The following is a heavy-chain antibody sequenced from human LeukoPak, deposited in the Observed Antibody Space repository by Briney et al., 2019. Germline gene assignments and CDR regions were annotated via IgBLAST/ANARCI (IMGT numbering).Heavy chain of an antibody. V-gene: IGHV3-49*04. J-gene: IGHJ4*02. CDR2: IRSKAFGGTP. CDR3: TRNTVTVHFDY. Sequence: GGSLRLSCSASGFTFDDYAVSWVRQAPGKGLEWVGFIRSKAFGGTPEYAASVRGRFTISRDDSKSIAYLQMNSLKTEDTAVYYCTRNTVTVHFDYWSQGTLVTVSS. CDR1: GFTFDDYA. D-gene: IGHD4-17*01.